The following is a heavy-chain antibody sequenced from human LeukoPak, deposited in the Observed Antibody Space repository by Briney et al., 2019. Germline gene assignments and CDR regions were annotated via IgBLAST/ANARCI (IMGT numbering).Heavy chain of an antibody. J-gene: IGHJ4*02. V-gene: IGHV3-30*04. CDR2: ISYDGSNK. D-gene: IGHD6-13*01. Sequence: GGSLRLSCAASGFTFSSYAMHWVRQAPGKGLEWVAVISYDGSNKYYADSVKGRFTISRDNCKNTLYLQMNSLRAEDTAVYYCAREGQQLALDYWGQGTLVTVSS. CDR1: GFTFSSYA. CDR3: AREGQQLALDY.